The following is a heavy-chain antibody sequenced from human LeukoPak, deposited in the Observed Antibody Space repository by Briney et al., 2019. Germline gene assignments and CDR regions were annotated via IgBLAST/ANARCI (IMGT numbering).Heavy chain of an antibody. D-gene: IGHD6-13*01. CDR3: ARPIAAAAMDV. V-gene: IGHV3-7*01. Sequence: GGSLRLSCAASGFSFSSYWMSWVRQAPGKGLEWVANIKPDGSERYYVDSVKGRFTISRDNAKNSLYLQMNSLRAEDTAVYYCARPIAAAAMDVWGQGTTVTVSS. CDR2: IKPDGSER. CDR1: GFSFSSYW. J-gene: IGHJ6*02.